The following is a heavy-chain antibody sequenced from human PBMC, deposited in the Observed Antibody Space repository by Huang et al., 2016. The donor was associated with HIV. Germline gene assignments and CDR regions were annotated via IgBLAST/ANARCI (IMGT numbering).Heavy chain of an antibody. CDR2: IYDRGNT. CDR1: GGSISSSSYY. J-gene: IGHJ6*02. Sequence: LQLQESGPGLVKSSETLSLICTVSGGSISSSSYYWGWLRQPPGKGTEGIGSIYDRGNTHDSPPLKSRVTISVDTSKNQFSLKVKSVTAADTAVYYCARHGRVAGHYYNNMDVWGRGTTVTVSS. CDR3: ARHGRVAGHYYNNMDV. D-gene: IGHD6-19*01. V-gene: IGHV4-39*01.